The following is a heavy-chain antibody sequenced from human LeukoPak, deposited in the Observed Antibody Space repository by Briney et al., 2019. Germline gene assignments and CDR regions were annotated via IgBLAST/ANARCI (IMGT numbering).Heavy chain of an antibody. CDR3: ARKKSPERKTWLQLGAFDV. CDR2: IYTSGST. CDR1: GDSISNYY. V-gene: IGHV4-4*07. J-gene: IGHJ3*01. Sequence: SETLSLTCTVSGDSISNYYWSWIRQPAGKGLEWIGRIYTSGSTNYNPSLKSRVTISVDKSKNQFSLKLSSVTAADTAVYYCARKKSPERKTWLQLGAFDVWGQGTVVTVSS. D-gene: IGHD5-24*01.